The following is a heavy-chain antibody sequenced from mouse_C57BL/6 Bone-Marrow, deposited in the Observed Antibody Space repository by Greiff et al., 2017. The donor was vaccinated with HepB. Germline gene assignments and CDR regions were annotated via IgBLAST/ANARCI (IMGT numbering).Heavy chain of an antibody. D-gene: IGHD2-1*01. V-gene: IGHV5-16*01. CDR3: ARDLLLFFDY. J-gene: IGHJ2*01. CDR1: GFTFSDYY. CDR2: INYDGSST. Sequence: DVKLQESEGGLVQPGSSMKLSCTASGFTFSDYYMAWVRQVPEKGLEWVANINYDGSSTYYLDSLKSRFIISRDNAKNILYLQMSSLKSEDTATYYCARDLLLFFDYWGQGTTLTVSS.